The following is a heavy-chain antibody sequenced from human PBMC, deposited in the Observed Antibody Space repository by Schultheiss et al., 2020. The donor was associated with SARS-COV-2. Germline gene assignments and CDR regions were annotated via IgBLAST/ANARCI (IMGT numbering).Heavy chain of an antibody. CDR3: ARDSRDVITIFGVDIGFGYYYYGMDV. CDR1: GGSFSGYF. CDR2: ITHSGNT. J-gene: IGHJ6*02. V-gene: IGHV4-34*01. Sequence: GSLRLSCAVYGGSFSGYFWSWLRQPPGKGLEWIGEITHSGNTNYDPSLKTRVTISVDTSKSQFSLNLNSVTAADTAVYYCARDSRDVITIFGVDIGFGYYYYGMDVWGQGTTVTVSS. D-gene: IGHD3-3*01.